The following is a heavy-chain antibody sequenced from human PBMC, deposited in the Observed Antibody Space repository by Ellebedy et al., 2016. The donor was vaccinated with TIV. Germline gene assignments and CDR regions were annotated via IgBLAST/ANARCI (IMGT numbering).Heavy chain of an antibody. V-gene: IGHV3-23*01. D-gene: IGHD3-10*01. CDR1: GFTFDNFA. CDR3: VKDSGKYGWNSEY. J-gene: IGHJ4*02. Sequence: GESLKISCATSGFTFDNFAMRWFRQAPGKGLEWVSAITGSGDRTFYADYVKGRFTVSRDTSKNTLYLQMNSLRAEDTAIYYCVKDSGKYGWNSEYWGQGTQVTVSS. CDR2: ITGSGDRT.